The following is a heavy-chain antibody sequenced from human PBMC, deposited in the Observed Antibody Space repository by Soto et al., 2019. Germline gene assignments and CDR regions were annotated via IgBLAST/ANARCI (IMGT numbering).Heavy chain of an antibody. D-gene: IGHD3-9*01. CDR1: GFTFSSYA. Sequence: QVQLVESGGGVVQPGRSLRLSCAASGFTFSSYAMHWVRQAPGKGLEWVAVISDDGTNKDYADSVKGRFTISRDKSKSTLDLQMDSLRPEDTAVYYCARDGSYYDVLTEHYFDVWGQGNLVSVSA. CDR2: ISDDGTNK. CDR3: ARDGSYYDVLTEHYFDV. V-gene: IGHV3-30*04. J-gene: IGHJ4*02.